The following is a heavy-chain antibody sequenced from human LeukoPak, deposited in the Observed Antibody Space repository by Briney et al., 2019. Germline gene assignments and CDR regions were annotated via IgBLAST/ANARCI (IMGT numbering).Heavy chain of an antibody. D-gene: IGHD2-2*01. J-gene: IGHJ5*02. V-gene: IGHV1-8*02. CDR3: ARGSEYQLRNWFDP. CDR1: GYTLTGYY. CDR2: MNPNSGNT. Sequence: ASVKVSCKASGYTLTGYYMHWVRQASGQGLEWMGWMNPNSGNTGYAQKFQGRVTMTRNTSISTAYMELSSLRSEDTAVYYCARGSEYQLRNWFDPWGQGTLVTVSS.